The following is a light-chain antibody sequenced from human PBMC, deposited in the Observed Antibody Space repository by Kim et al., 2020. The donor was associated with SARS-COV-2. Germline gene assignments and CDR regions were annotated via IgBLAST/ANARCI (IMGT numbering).Light chain of an antibody. Sequence: DVVMTQSPLSLPVTLGQPASISCRSSQSLVHSDGNTYLNWFQQRPGQSPRRLIYKVSNRDSGVPDRISGSGSGTDFTLKISRVEAEDVGAYYCMQTTHWPYTFGQGTKLEI. CDR1: QSLVHSDGNTY. CDR3: MQTTHWPYT. V-gene: IGKV2-30*02. CDR2: KVS. J-gene: IGKJ2*01.